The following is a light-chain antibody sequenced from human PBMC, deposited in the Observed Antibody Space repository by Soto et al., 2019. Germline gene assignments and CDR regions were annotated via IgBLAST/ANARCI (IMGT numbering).Light chain of an antibody. CDR3: CSYAGSSTSV. CDR1: SSDVGSYNL. J-gene: IGLJ2*01. Sequence: QSALTQPASVSGSPGQSITISRTGTSSDVGSYNLVSWYQQHPGKAPKLMIYEVSKRPSGVSNRFSGSKSGNTASLTISGLQAEDEADFYCCSYAGSSTSVFGGGTKVTVL. V-gene: IGLV2-23*02. CDR2: EVS.